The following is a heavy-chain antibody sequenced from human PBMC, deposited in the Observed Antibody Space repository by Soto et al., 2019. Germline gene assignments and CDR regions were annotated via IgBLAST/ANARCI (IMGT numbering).Heavy chain of an antibody. CDR2: IIPIFGTA. V-gene: IGHV1-69*13. CDR3: ARDYTYYDFWSENYYYGMDV. Sequence: SVKVSCKASGGTFSSYAISWVRQAPGQGLEWMGGIIPIFGTANYAQKFQGRVTITADESTSTAYMELSSLRSEDTAVYYCARDYTYYDFWSENYYYGMDVWGQGTTVTVS. J-gene: IGHJ6*02. D-gene: IGHD3-3*01. CDR1: GGTFSSYA.